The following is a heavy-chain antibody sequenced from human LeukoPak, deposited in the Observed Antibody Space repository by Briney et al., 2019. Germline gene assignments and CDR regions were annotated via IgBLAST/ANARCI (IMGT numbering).Heavy chain of an antibody. J-gene: IGHJ4*02. V-gene: IGHV4-39*01. Sequence: KTSETLSLTCTVSGGSISSSSYYWGWIRQPPGKGLEWIGSIYYSGSTYYNPSLKSRVTISVDTSKNQFSLKLSSVTAADTAVYYCARQGAQWLVTAGFDYWGQGTLVTVSS. D-gene: IGHD6-19*01. CDR2: IYYSGST. CDR1: GGSISSSSYY. CDR3: ARQGAQWLVTAGFDY.